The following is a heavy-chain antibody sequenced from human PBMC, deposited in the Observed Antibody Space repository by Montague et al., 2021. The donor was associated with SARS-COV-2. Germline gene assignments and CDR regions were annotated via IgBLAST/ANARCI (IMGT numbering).Heavy chain of an antibody. J-gene: IGHJ4*02. CDR2: YRGSGST. V-gene: IGHV4-39*01. CDR3: ARWISSWWAVGH. D-gene: IGHD6-13*01. CDR1: GVSISTSGYY. Sequence: SETLSLTCSVSGVSISTSGYYWGWVRPSPGQGREGIGCYRGSGSTNYNPTLGGPITIYVDTSKNMFSLRLRSVTAADTAVYYCARWISSWWAVGHWGQGILVTVSS.